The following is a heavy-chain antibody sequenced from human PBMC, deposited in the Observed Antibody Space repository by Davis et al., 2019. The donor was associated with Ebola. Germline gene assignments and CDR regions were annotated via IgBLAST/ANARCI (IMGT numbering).Heavy chain of an antibody. V-gene: IGHV4-34*01. CDR2: INHSGST. D-gene: IGHD3-16*01. Sequence: SETLSLTCAVYGGSFSGYYWSWIRQPPGKGLEWIGEINHSGSTNYNPSLKSRVTISVDKSKNQFSLKLSSVTAADTAVYYCARGLITFDYWGQGTLVTVSS. CDR3: ARGLITFDY. CDR1: GGSFSGYY. J-gene: IGHJ4*02.